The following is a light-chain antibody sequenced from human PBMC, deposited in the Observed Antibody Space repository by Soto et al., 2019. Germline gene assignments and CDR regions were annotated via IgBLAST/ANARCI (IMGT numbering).Light chain of an antibody. V-gene: IGKV1-39*01. CDR1: QSITNY. CDR2: AAS. Sequence: DIQMTQSPSSLSASIGDRVTITCRASQSITNYLNWYQQKPGKAPKLLIYAASSLQSGVPSRFSGSGSGTDFTLTISSLQPEDFATYYCQQSYSNPITFGQGTRLENK. J-gene: IGKJ5*01. CDR3: QQSYSNPIT.